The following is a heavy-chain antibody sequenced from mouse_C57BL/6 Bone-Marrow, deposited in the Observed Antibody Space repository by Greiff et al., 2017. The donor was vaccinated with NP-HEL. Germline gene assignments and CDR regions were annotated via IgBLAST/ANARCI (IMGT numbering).Heavy chain of an antibody. CDR2: IDPSDSYT. Sequence: QVQLQQPGAELVMPGASVKLSCKASGYTFTSYWMHWVKQRPGQGLAWIGEIDPSDSYTNYNQKFKGKSTLTVDKSSSTAYMQLSSLTSEDSAVYYCARGDDEDYWGQGTTLTVSS. V-gene: IGHV1-69*01. D-gene: IGHD2-3*01. CDR3: ARGDDEDY. J-gene: IGHJ2*01. CDR1: GYTFTSYW.